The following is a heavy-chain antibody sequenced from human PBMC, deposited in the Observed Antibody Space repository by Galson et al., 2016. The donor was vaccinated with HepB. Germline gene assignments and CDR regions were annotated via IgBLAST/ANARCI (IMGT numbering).Heavy chain of an antibody. V-gene: IGHV4-34*01. J-gene: IGHJ4*02. CDR1: GGSFRGYY. CDR3: ARGRGNFWGGLDY. CDR2: INHDGGT. D-gene: IGHD3-3*01. Sequence: EILSLTCGVSGGSFRGYYWSWIRQNPGAGPEWIGEINHDGGTNYNPSLGSRITISLDTSKNQFSLNLTSVTAADTAVYYCARGRGNFWGGLDYWGQGALVTVSS.